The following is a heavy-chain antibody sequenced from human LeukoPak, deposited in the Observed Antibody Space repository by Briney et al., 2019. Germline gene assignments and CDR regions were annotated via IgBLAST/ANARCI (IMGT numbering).Heavy chain of an antibody. J-gene: IGHJ4*02. CDR1: GYTFINYD. CDR2: MNPKSGNT. V-gene: IGHV1-8*01. CDR3: ARAPPPHCSGGRCYSWGFVED. Sequence: VASVKVSCKASGYTFINYDINGVRQAAGQGPEWMGWMNPKSGNTGYAQRFQGRVTMTRDISINTAYMELNSLRSEDTAVYYCARAPPPHCSGGRCYSWGFVEDWGQGTLVTVSS. D-gene: IGHD2-15*01.